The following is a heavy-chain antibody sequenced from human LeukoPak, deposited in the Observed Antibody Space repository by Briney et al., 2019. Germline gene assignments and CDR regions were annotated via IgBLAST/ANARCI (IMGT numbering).Heavy chain of an antibody. CDR2: TYYRSEWYN. CDR1: GDGVSSNSAA. Sequence: SQTLSLTCAISGDGVSSNSAAWNWIRQSPWRGLEWLGRTYYRSEWYNDYAASVKGRITINPDTSKNQFSLQLNSVTPEDTAVYYCAFGWSFTSWGQGTLVTVSS. D-gene: IGHD1-26*01. CDR3: AFGWSFTS. V-gene: IGHV6-1*01. J-gene: IGHJ5*02.